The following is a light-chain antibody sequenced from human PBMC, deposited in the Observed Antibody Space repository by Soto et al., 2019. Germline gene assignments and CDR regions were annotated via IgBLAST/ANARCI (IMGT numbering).Light chain of an antibody. CDR1: QSVSSN. J-gene: IGKJ1*01. Sequence: EIVMTQSPASLSVSPGERATLSCRASQSVSSNLAWYQQKPGQAPRLLISGASTRATGIPARFSGTGSGTEFTLTLSSLQSEDFAVYFCQQYNNWPPWTFGQGTKVDIK. V-gene: IGKV3-15*01. CDR3: QQYNNWPPWT. CDR2: GAS.